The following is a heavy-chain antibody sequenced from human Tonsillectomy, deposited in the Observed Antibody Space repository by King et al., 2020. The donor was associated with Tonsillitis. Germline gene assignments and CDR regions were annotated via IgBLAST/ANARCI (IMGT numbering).Heavy chain of an antibody. J-gene: IGHJ3*02. D-gene: IGHD3-22*01. V-gene: IGHV3-48*03. Sequence: QLVQSGGGLVQPGGSLRLSCAASGFTFSSYEMNWVRQAPGKGLEWVSYISSSGSTIYYADSVQGRFTISRDNAKNSLYLQMNSLSAEDTAVYYCAREGIDSYDSSGYYRVDAFDIWGQGTMVTVSS. CDR3: AREGIDSYDSSGYYRVDAFDI. CDR1: GFTFSSYE. CDR2: ISSSGSTI.